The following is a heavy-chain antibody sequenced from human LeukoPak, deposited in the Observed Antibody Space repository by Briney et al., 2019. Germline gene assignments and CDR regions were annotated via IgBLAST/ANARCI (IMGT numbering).Heavy chain of an antibody. CDR3: ASEVDSSWYVAFDI. J-gene: IGHJ3*02. CDR1: GFTFRDHY. D-gene: IGHD6-13*01. V-gene: IGHV3-11*04. CDR2: IGLSGSTI. Sequence: GGSLRLSCAASGFTFRDHYLSWIRQAPGKGLEWVSYIGLSGSTIYYADSVKGRFTISRDNAKNSLYLQMNSLRAEDTAVYYCASEVDSSWYVAFDIWGQGTMVTVSS.